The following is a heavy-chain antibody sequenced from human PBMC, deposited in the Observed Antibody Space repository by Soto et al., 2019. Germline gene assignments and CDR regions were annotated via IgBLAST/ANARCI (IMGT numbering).Heavy chain of an antibody. CDR2: ISSSGSTI. D-gene: IGHD3-10*01. V-gene: IGHV3-48*03. J-gene: IGHJ6*02. CDR3: AGVSYGAGSSPVGRDV. Sequence: GGCLRLSCAASGFTFSSYEMNWVRQAPGKGLEWVSYISSSGSTIYYADSVKGRFTISRDNAKNSLYLQMNSLRAEDTAVYYCAGVSYGAGSSPVGRDVGGRGTKVP. CDR1: GFTFSSYE.